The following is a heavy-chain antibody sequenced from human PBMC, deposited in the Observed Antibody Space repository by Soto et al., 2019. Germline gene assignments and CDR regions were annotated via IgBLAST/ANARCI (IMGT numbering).Heavy chain of an antibody. CDR2: INAGNGNT. CDR3: ARGYGSGYYLWYSDY. V-gene: IGHV1-3*01. CDR1: GYTFTSYA. Sequence: ASVKVSCKASGYTFTSYAMHWVRQAPGQRLEWMGWINAGNGNTKYSQKFQGRVTITRDTSASTAYMELSSLRSEDTAVYYCARGYGSGYYLWYSDYLRQGTLVTV. J-gene: IGHJ4*02. D-gene: IGHD3-22*01.